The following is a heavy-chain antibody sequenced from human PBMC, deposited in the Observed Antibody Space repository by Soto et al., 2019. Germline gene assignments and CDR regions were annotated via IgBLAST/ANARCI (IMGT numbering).Heavy chain of an antibody. J-gene: IGHJ6*02. Sequence: SETLSLTCAVYGGSFSGYYWSWIRQPPGKGLEWIGEINHSGSTNYNPSPKSRVTISVDTSKNQFSLKLSSVTAADTAVYYCARGDIVVVPAAIRPLYYYYGMDVWGQGTTVTVSS. V-gene: IGHV4-34*01. CDR2: INHSGST. D-gene: IGHD2-2*02. CDR3: ARGDIVVVPAAIRPLYYYYGMDV. CDR1: GGSFSGYY.